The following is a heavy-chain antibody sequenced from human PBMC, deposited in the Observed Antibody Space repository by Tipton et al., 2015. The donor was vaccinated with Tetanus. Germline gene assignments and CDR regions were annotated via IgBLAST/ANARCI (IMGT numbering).Heavy chain of an antibody. V-gene: IGHV4-31*03. CDR2: IYNSGGT. Sequence: GLVKPSQTLSLTCTVSGGSISSGGYYWSWIRQHPGKGLEWIGDIYNSGGTYYNPSLKSRVTILVDTTKNQFSLKWKSVTAADTAVYYCARDQARGARGWNYFDYWGQGSLVTVSS. D-gene: IGHD1-26*01. CDR1: GGSISSGGYY. CDR3: ARDQARGARGWNYFDY. J-gene: IGHJ4*02.